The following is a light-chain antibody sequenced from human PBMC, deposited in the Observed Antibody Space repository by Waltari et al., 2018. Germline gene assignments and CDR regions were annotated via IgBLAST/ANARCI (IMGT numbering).Light chain of an antibody. CDR3: QQYDNWPLYT. V-gene: IGKV3-15*01. Sequence: EIVMTQSPATLSVSTGERATLSCSASQSVSSNLAWYQQKPGQAPRLLIDGASTMATGIPARFSGSGSGTEFTLTISSMQSEDYAVYYCQQYDNWPLYTFGQGTKLEIK. CDR1: QSVSSN. CDR2: GAS. J-gene: IGKJ2*01.